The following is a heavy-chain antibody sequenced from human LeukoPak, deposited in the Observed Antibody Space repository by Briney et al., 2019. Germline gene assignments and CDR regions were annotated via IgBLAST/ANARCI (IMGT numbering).Heavy chain of an antibody. CDR3: ARDWNRYAY. CDR1: GGSISSCTYS. V-gene: IGHV4-39*07. J-gene: IGHJ4*02. D-gene: IGHD1-1*01. CDR2: ISCSGST. Sequence: SETLSLTCTVSGGSISSCTYSWGWIRQPPGKGLEWIGSISCSGSTYYNPSLKSRVTISVDTSKNQFSLYLDSVTAADTAVYYCARDWNRYAYWGQGTLVTVSS.